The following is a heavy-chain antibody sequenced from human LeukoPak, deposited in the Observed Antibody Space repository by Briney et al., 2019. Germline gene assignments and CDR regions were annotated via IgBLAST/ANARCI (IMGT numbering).Heavy chain of an antibody. J-gene: IGHJ6*03. CDR1: GDSISSGDYY. V-gene: IGHV4-61*02. CDR2: ISSSGST. Sequence: SETLSLTCTVSGDSISSGDYYWSWIRQPAGKGLEWIGRISSSGSTNYNPSLKSRVTISVDTSKNQFSLKLSSVTAADTAVYYCARAGWDYYGSGSCYPNYYYYYYMDVWGKGTTVTISS. D-gene: IGHD3-10*01. CDR3: ARAGWDYYGSGSCYPNYYYYYYMDV.